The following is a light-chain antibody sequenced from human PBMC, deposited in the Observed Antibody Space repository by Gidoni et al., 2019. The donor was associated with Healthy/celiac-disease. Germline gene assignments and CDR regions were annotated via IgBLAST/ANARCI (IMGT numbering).Light chain of an antibody. CDR1: QSVSSSY. Sequence: IVLTQSPGTLFLSPGERATLSCRASQSVSSSYLAWYQQKPGQAPRLLIYGPSSRATGIPDRFSGSGSGTDFSLTISRLEPEDFAVYYCQQYGSSPWTFGQGTKVEIK. CDR3: QQYGSSPWT. CDR2: GPS. J-gene: IGKJ1*01. V-gene: IGKV3-20*01.